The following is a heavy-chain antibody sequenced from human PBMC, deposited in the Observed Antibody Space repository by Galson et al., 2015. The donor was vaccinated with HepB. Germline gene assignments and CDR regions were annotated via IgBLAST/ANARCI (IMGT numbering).Heavy chain of an antibody. D-gene: IGHD3-3*01. CDR2: ISYDGSNK. J-gene: IGHJ6*02. V-gene: IGHV3-30-3*01. CDR3: ARAYYDFWSGYSSEYYYYYYGMDV. Sequence: SLRLSCAASGFTFSSYAMHWVRQAPGKGLEWVAVISYDGSNKYYADSVKGRFTISRDNSKNTLYLQMNSLRAEDTAVYYCARAYYDFWSGYSSEYYYYYYGMDVWGQGTTVTVSS. CDR1: GFTFSSYA.